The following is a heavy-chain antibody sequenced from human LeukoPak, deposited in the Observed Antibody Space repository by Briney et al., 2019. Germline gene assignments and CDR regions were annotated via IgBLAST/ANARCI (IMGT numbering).Heavy chain of an antibody. V-gene: IGHV4-34*01. CDR1: GGSFSGYY. CDR2: INHSGST. Sequence: PSETLSLTCAVYGGSFSGYYWSWIRQPPGKGLEWIGEINHSGSTNYNPSLKSRVSISVDRSKNQFSLKLSSVTAADTAVYYCARGTTLFRGVSDWFDPWGQGTLVTVSS. J-gene: IGHJ5*02. CDR3: ARGTTLFRGVSDWFDP. D-gene: IGHD3-10*01.